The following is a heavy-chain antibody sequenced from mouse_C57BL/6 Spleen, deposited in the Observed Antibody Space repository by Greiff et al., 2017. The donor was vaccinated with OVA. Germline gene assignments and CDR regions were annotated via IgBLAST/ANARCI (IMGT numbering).Heavy chain of an antibody. Sequence: QVQLQQSGPELVKPGASVKISCKASGYSFTSYYIHWVKQRPGQGLEWIGWIYPGSGNTKYNEKFKGKATLTADTSSSTAYMKLSSLTSEDTAVYYCAGKEDAIDYWGQGTSVTVSS. CDR1: GYSFTSYY. V-gene: IGHV1-66*01. CDR3: AGKEDAIDY. CDR2: IYPGSGNT. J-gene: IGHJ4*01.